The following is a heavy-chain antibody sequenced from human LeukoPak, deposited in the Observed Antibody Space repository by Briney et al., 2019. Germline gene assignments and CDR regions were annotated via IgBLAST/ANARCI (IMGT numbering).Heavy chain of an antibody. Sequence: PSETLFLTCTVPGGSISSHYWSWIRQPPGKGLEWIGHIHFSGSTNYNPSLKSRVTISVDTSKNQISLKVSSVTAADTAVYYCAKGLVYYYYGIDVWGQGTTVTVSS. D-gene: IGHD5-12*01. V-gene: IGHV4-59*11. J-gene: IGHJ6*02. CDR2: IHFSGST. CDR1: GGSISSHY. CDR3: AKGLVYYYYGIDV.